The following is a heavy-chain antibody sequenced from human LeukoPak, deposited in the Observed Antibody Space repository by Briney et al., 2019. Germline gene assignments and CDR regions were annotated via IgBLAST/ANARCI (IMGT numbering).Heavy chain of an antibody. Sequence: GGSLRLSCAASGFTFSTHTMNWVRQAPGKGLEWVSPISSSSSYIYYADSVKGRFTISRDNAKNSLYLQMNSLRAEDTAVYYCARYCSGGSCYDIDFWGQGTLVTVSS. V-gene: IGHV3-21*01. J-gene: IGHJ4*02. CDR3: ARYCSGGSCYDIDF. CDR1: GFTFSTHT. CDR2: ISSSSSYI. D-gene: IGHD2-15*01.